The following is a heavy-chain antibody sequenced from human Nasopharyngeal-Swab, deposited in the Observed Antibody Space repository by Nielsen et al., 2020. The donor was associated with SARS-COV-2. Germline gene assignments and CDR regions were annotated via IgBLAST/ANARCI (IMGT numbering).Heavy chain of an antibody. CDR1: GFTFSGYA. CDR3: VKGGALVPFDY. D-gene: IGHD5-18*01. Sequence: GGSLRLSCAASGFTFSGYAMSWVRQAPGKGLEWVSTISGRGGTTYYADSVKGRFTISRDNSKNTLYLQMNSLRAEDTAVYYCVKGGALVPFDYWGQGTLVTVSS. J-gene: IGHJ4*02. CDR2: ISGRGGTT. V-gene: IGHV3-23*01.